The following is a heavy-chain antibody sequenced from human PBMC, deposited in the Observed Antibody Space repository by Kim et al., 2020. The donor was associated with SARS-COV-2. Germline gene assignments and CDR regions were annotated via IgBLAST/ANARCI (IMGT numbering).Heavy chain of an antibody. V-gene: IGHV1-2*05. D-gene: IGHD6-13*01. Sequence: QKVQGRVTMTRDTSISTAYMELSRLRSDDTVVYYCARGGGSSWFNDAFDIWGQGTMVTVSS. CDR3: ARGGGSSWFNDAFDI. J-gene: IGHJ3*02.